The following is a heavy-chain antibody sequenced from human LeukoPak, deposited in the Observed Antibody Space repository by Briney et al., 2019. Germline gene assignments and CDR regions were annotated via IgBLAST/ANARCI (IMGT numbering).Heavy chain of an antibody. D-gene: IGHD2-15*01. CDR1: GFTLSTYW. V-gene: IGHV3-74*01. CDR2: INPDGRTT. Sequence: HPGGSLRLSCAAAGFTLSTYWMHWVRQAPGKGLVWVSHINPDGRTTRYANSVTARFTISRDNAKNTADLQMSSLRAEDTAVYYCVRDLGGSDDYWGQGTLVTVSS. J-gene: IGHJ4*02. CDR3: VRDLGGSDDY.